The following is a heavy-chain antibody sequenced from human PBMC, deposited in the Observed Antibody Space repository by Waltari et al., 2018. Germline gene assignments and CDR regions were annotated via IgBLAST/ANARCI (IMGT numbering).Heavy chain of an antibody. D-gene: IGHD5-12*01. V-gene: IGHV4-39*01. J-gene: IGHJ5*02. CDR2: MYYSGTT. CDR3: ARHWKRNGYRFDP. Sequence: QLQLQESGPGLMKPSETLSLTCTVPGGSLSRSSYYWGWIRQSPGKGLEWIASMYYSGTTYYNPTLESRVTISGDTSKNQFSLRLSSVTAADTAVYYCARHWKRNGYRFDPWGQGTLVTVSS. CDR1: GGSLSRSSYY.